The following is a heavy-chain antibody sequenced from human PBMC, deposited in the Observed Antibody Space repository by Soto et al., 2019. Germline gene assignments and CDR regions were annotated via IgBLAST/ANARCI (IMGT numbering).Heavy chain of an antibody. J-gene: IGHJ4*02. CDR2: INPSARSA. D-gene: IGHD6-13*01. CDR3: ARDNSAAQGVLDY. CDR1: GYTFTNYY. V-gene: IGHV1-46*04. Sequence: ASVKVSCKASGYTFTNYYLHWVRQAPGQGLEWVGMINPSARSASYAQKLRGRLTVDRDTSTTTVYMELSRLTFEDTAVYFCARDNSAAQGVLDYWGQGTIVTVSS.